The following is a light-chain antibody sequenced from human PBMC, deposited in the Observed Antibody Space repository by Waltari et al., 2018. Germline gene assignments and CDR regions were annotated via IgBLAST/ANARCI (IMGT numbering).Light chain of an antibody. J-gene: IGLJ3*02. CDR2: RDN. V-gene: IGLV10-54*04. Sequence: QAGLTQPPSVSKGLRQTATFTCTGNSDNVGYEGAAWVQHHPGHPPKLLPYRDNSRPSVISDRFSASRAGNTASLTITGLQPEDEADYYCSAWDRSLSAWVFGGGTKLTVL. CDR3: SAWDRSLSAWV. CDR1: SDNVGYEG.